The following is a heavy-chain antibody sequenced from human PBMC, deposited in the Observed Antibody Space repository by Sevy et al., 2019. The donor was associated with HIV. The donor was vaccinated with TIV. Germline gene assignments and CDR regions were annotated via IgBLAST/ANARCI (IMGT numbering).Heavy chain of an antibody. D-gene: IGHD2-2*01. V-gene: IGHV4-39*01. CDR2: IYYSGST. J-gene: IGHJ4*02. Sequence: SETSLTCTVSGGSISSSSYYWGWIRQPPGKGLEWIGSIYYSGSTYYNPSLKGRVTISVDTSKNQFSLKLSSVTAADTAVYYCARHSRVIVVVPAAKGSFDYWGQGTLVTVSS. CDR1: GGSISSSSYY. CDR3: ARHSRVIVVVPAAKGSFDY.